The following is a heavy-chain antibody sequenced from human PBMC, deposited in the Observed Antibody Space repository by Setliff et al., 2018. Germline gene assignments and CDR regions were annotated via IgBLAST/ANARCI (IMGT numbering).Heavy chain of an antibody. D-gene: IGHD3-3*01. CDR2: ISGYNGNT. CDR3: ARVPRLEWLLPTFDS. J-gene: IGHJ4*02. Sequence: ASVKVSCKASGYTFTTYGVAWVRQAPGQGLEWLGWISGYNGNTNYAQRFQGRVTTTIDTSTSTAYMELRSLRSDDTAVYYCARVPRLEWLLPTFDSWGQGTLVTVSS. CDR1: GYTFTTYG. V-gene: IGHV1-18*01.